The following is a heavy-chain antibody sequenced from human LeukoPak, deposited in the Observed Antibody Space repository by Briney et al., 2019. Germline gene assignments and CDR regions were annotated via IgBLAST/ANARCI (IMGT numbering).Heavy chain of an antibody. CDR3: ARDGGRYCSSTNCYNFDY. CDR2: ISSSSSYI. V-gene: IGHV3-21*01. D-gene: IGHD2-2*01. J-gene: IGHJ4*02. Sequence: GGSLRLSCAASGFTFSSYSMNWVRQAPGKGLEWVSSISSSSSYIYYADSVKGRFTISRDNAKNSLYLQMNSLRAEDTAVYYCARDGGRYCSSTNCYNFDYWGQGTLVTVSS. CDR1: GFTFSSYS.